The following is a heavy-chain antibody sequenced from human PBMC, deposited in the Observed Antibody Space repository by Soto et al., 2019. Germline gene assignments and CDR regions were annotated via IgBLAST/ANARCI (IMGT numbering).Heavy chain of an antibody. CDR1: GYSFTNYD. J-gene: IGHJ4*02. V-gene: IGHV1-18*01. CDR2: ISPYNGDT. CDR3: ARYCSSTSCDHYFDY. Sequence: ASVKVSCKASGYSFTNYDISWVRQAPGQGLEWMGWISPYNGDTNYAQKLQGRVTMTTVTSTSTAYMELRSLRSDDTAVYYCARYCSSTSCDHYFDYWGQGTLVTVSS. D-gene: IGHD2-2*01.